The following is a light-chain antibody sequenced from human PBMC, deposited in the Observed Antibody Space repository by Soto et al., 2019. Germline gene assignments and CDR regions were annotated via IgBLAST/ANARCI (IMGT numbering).Light chain of an antibody. CDR2: EVT. Sequence: QSALTQPPSASGSPGQSVTISCTGTSSDVGGYNYVSWYQQHPGKAPKLVIYEVTKRPSGVPDRFSGSKSGNTASLTVSGLQAEDEADYYCLLSYSGTSWVFGGGTKLTVL. CDR1: SSDVGGYNY. V-gene: IGLV2-8*01. CDR3: LLSYSGTSWV. J-gene: IGLJ3*02.